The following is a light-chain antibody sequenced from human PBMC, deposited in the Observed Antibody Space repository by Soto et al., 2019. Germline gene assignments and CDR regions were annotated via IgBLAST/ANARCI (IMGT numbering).Light chain of an antibody. Sequence: EMVLTQSPATLSLSPGDRATLSCRASQSVGRYLAWYQQRPGQAPRLLIYYSSNRVTGIPARFSGNGSGRDFTLTISSLEPEDFAVYYCQYHTDWPPYTFGQGTTLEI. CDR2: YSS. V-gene: IGKV3-11*02. J-gene: IGKJ2*01. CDR1: QSVGRY. CDR3: QYHTDWPPYT.